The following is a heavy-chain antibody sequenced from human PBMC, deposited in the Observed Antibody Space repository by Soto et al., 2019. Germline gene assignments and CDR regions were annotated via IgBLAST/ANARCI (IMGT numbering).Heavy chain of an antibody. CDR2: NDYSGRT. D-gene: IGHD1-26*01. J-gene: IGHJ6*02. CDR1: ACSFGTRGGL. Sequence: SLTSPPAACSFGTRGGLWGGDRKPPGKGLEWMGSNDYSGRTYYNPSLKSLVTISVDTSKNQFSLKLRSVTGADTAVYYCARPLSGSQLTNYYGMDVWGQGTTVNVSS. CDR3: ARPLSGSQLTNYYGMDV. V-gene: IGHV4-39*01.